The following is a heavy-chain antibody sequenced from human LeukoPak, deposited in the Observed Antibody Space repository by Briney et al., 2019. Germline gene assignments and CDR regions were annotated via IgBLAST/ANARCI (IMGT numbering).Heavy chain of an antibody. CDR1: GGTFSSHA. Sequence: SVKVFCKASGGTFSSHAISWVRQAPGQGLEWMGGVIPIFGTANYAQKFQGRVTITADESTSTAYMELSSLRSEDTAVYYCARARSSGWYILGYWGQGTLVTVSS. D-gene: IGHD6-19*01. CDR3: ARARSSGWYILGY. V-gene: IGHV1-69*13. CDR2: VIPIFGTA. J-gene: IGHJ4*02.